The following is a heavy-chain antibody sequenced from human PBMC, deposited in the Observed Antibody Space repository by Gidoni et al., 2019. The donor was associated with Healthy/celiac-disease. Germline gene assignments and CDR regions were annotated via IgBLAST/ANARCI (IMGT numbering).Heavy chain of an antibody. D-gene: IGHD3-10*01. J-gene: IGHJ6*03. CDR3: ARIAPLPSGSFRWGLNYYYYMDV. CDR2: IFSNDEK. V-gene: IGHV2-26*01. Sequence: QVTLKESGPVLVKPTETLTLTCTVSGFSLSNARMGVSWIRQPPGKALEWLAHIFSNDEKSYSTSLKSRLTISKDTSKSQVVLTMTNMDPVDTATYYCARIAPLPSGSFRWGLNYYYYMDVWGKGTTVTVSS. CDR1: GFSLSNARMG.